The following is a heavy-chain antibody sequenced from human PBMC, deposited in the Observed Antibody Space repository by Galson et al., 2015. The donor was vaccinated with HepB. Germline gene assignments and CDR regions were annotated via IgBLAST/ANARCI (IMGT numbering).Heavy chain of an antibody. D-gene: IGHD6-13*01. CDR3: AKDCQQLVQGVDY. Sequence: SLRLSCAASGFTFDDYAMHWVRQAPGKGLEWVSGISWDSGSIGYADSVKGRFTISRDNAKNSLYLQMNSLRAEDTALYYCAKDCQQLVQGVDYWGQGTLVTVSS. CDR2: ISWDSGSI. V-gene: IGHV3-9*01. J-gene: IGHJ4*02. CDR1: GFTFDDYA.